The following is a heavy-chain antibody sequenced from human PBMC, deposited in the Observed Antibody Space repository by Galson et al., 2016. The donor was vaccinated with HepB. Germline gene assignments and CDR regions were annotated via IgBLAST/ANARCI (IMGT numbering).Heavy chain of an antibody. V-gene: IGHV3-74*01. CDR2: IFTDGSGT. CDR3: GRGSKYGFDM. CDR1: GFTFNSYA. J-gene: IGHJ3*02. Sequence: SLRLSCAGSGFTFNSYAMNWVRQAPGKGLVWISRIFTDGSGTLYADSVKGRFTISRDNAKNTLFLQMNSLRADDTAVYYCGRGSKYGFDMWGQGTMVTVSS.